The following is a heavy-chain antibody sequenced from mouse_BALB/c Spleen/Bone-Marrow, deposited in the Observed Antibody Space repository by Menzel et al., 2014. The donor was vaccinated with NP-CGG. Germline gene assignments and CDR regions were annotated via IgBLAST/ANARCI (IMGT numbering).Heavy chain of an antibody. Sequence: EVQLQQSGGGMVQPKGSLKLSCAASGFTLNTYAMHWVCQAPGKGLEWVARIRSKINTYATYYADSVKDRFTISRDDSQNMLYLQMNNLKTDYTYIYYCLIENYYPYATDYFRQRTSVTASS. CDR3: LIENYYPYATDY. J-gene: IGHJ4*01. CDR2: IRSKINTYAT. CDR1: GFTLNTYA. V-gene: IGHV10-3*03. D-gene: IGHD1-1*01.